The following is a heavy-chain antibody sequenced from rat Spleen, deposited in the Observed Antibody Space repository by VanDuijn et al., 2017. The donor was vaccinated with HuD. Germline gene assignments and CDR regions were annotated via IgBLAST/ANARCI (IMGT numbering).Heavy chain of an antibody. CDR1: GFSLTDYS. CDR2: MWSVDST. D-gene: IGHD1-9*01. CDR3: DRSSYGYNHTWFAY. V-gene: IGHV2-15*01. J-gene: IGHJ3*01. Sequence: QVQLKESGPGLVQPSQTLSLTCTVSGFSLTDYSLNWIRQPPGKVLEWIGAMWSVDSTDYTSALKSRLIISRDTSKSQVLLKMNSLQTDDTAMYFCDRSSYGYNHTWFAYWGQGTLVTVSS.